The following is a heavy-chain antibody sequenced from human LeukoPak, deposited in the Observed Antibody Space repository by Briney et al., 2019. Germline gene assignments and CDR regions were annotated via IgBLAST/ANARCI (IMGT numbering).Heavy chain of an antibody. D-gene: IGHD5-18*01. CDR1: GFTFSSYG. CDR2: IRYDGSIK. CDR3: AKDKYSPFDY. V-gene: IGHV3-30*02. Sequence: GRSLRLSCAASGFTFSSYGMHWIRQAPGKGLEWVAFIRYDGSIKYYADSVKGRFTISRDNSKDTLYLQMNSLRAEDTAVYYCAKDKYSPFDYWGQGTLVTVSS. J-gene: IGHJ4*02.